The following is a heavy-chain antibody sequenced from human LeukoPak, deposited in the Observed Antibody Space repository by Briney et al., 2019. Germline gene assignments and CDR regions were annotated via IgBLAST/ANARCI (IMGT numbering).Heavy chain of an antibody. Sequence: GASVKVSWKVSGYNLTELSLHWVRKAPGKGLEWMGGFDPEDGETIYAQKFQGRVTMTEDTSTDTAYMELSSLRSEDTAVYYCATPRYYYYYGMDVWGQGTTVTVSS. J-gene: IGHJ6*02. CDR2: FDPEDGET. CDR1: GYNLTELS. CDR3: ATPRYYYYYGMDV. V-gene: IGHV1-24*01.